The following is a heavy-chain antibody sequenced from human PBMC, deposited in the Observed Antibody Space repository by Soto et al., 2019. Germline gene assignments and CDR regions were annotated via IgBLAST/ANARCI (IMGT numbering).Heavy chain of an antibody. CDR1: GFTFSSYW. CDR3: ARDSPLEWLSSYYYYYMDV. J-gene: IGHJ6*03. D-gene: IGHD3-3*01. V-gene: IGHV3-7*01. CDR2: MKQDGSEK. Sequence: PGGSLRLSSAASGFTFSSYWMSWVRQAPGKGLEWVANMKQDGSEKYYVDSVKGRFTISRDNAKNSLYLQMNSLRAEDTAVYYCARDSPLEWLSSYYYYYMDVWGKGTTVTVSS.